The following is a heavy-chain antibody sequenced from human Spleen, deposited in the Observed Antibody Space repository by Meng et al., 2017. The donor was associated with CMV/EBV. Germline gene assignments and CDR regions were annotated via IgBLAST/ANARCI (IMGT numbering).Heavy chain of an antibody. J-gene: IGHJ6*02. V-gene: IGHV3-30*04. CDR3: ARDRLESGWEPYYYYGMDV. CDR2: ISYDGSNK. D-gene: IGHD4-23*01. Sequence: GGSLRLSCAASGFTFSSYAMHWVRQAPGKGLEWVAVISYDGSNKYYADSVKGRFTISRDNSKNTLYLQMNSLRAEDTAVYYCARDRLESGWEPYYYYGMDVWGQGTTVTVSS. CDR1: GFTFSSYA.